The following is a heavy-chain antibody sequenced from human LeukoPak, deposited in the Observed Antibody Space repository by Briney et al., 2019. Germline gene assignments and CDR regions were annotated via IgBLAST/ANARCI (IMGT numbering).Heavy chain of an antibody. CDR1: GGSISNYY. D-gene: IGHD5-12*01. CDR2: IYYTGST. J-gene: IGHJ4*02. CDR3: AREDSGYDYSPFYF. Sequence: SETLSLTCTVSGGSISNYYWSWIRQPPGKGLEWIGYIYYTGSTSYNPSLESRATMSVDTSQNQFSLKLRAVTAADTAVYYCAREDSGYDYSPFYFWGQGILVTVSS. V-gene: IGHV4-59*01.